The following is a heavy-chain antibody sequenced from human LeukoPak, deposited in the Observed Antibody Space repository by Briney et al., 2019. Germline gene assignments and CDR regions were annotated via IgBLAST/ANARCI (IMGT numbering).Heavy chain of an antibody. J-gene: IGHJ4*02. D-gene: IGHD4-17*01. Sequence: GGSLRLSCAASGFTFRRYAMNWVRQAPGKGLEWISAISGSDNNTYYADSVKGRFTISRDNSKNTLYLQMNSLRAEDTAIYYCTRVPYGDYWSSDYWGQGTLVTVSS. CDR2: ISGSDNNT. V-gene: IGHV3-23*01. CDR1: GFTFRRYA. CDR3: TRVPYGDYWSSDY.